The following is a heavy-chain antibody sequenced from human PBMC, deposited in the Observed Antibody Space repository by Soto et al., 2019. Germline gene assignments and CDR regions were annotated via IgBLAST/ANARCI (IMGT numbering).Heavy chain of an antibody. J-gene: IGHJ4*02. CDR2: IYYSGST. V-gene: IGHV4-31*03. D-gene: IGHD1-1*01. CDR1: GGSISSGGYY. CDR3: ARETAWNKAIDY. Sequence: QVQLQESGPGLVKPSQTLSLTCTVSGGSISSGGYYWSWIRQHPGKGLEWIGYIYYSGSTYYNPSLRSRVTISVDTSKNQFSLKLSSVTAADTAVYYCARETAWNKAIDYWGQGTLVTVSS.